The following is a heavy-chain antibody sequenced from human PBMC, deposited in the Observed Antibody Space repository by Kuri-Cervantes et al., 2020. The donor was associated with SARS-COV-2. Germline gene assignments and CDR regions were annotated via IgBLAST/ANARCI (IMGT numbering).Heavy chain of an antibody. CDR3: ARDLYSSTMIVVVSLDY. V-gene: IGHV1-69*17. D-gene: IGHD3-22*01. J-gene: IGHJ4*02. Sequence: GGSLRLSCKASGYTFTSYGISWVRQAPGQGLEWMGGIIPIFGIANYAQKFQGRVTITADKSTSTAYMELSSLRSEDTAVYYCARDLYSSTMIVVVSLDYWGQGTLVTVSS. CDR2: IIPIFGIA. CDR1: GYTFTSYG.